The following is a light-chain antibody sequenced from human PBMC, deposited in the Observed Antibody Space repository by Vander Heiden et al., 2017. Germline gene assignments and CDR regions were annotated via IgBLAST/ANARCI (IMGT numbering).Light chain of an antibody. CDR2: RDS. V-gene: IGLV3-9*01. CDR1: NIGSKN. CDR3: QVWDSSTVV. Sequence: SYELTQPLSVSVALGQTARITCEGNNIGSKNVHWYQQKPGQAPVLVIDRDSSRPSGIPERFSGSNAGNTATLTISRAQAGDEGDYYCQVWDSSTVVFGGGTKLTVL. J-gene: IGLJ2*01.